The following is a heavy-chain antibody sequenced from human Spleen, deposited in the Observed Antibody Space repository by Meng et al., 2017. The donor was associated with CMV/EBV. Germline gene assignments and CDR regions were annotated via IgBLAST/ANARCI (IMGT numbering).Heavy chain of an antibody. CDR3: ARGDDSSGYYYGNRFDY. CDR1: SFSNYA. V-gene: IGHV1-69*05. D-gene: IGHD3-22*01. J-gene: IGHJ4*02. Sequence: SFSNYAMSWVRQAPGQGLEWMGGIIPIFGTTNYAQKFQGRVTITTDESTRTAYMELSSLRSEDTAVYYCARGDDSSGYYYGNRFDYWGQGTLVTVSS. CDR2: IIPIFGTT.